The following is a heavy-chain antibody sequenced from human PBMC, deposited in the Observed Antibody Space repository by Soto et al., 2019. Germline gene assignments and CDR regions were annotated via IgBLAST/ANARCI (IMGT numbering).Heavy chain of an antibody. V-gene: IGHV1-3*01. CDR1: GYTFTNYD. D-gene: IGHD2-15*01. J-gene: IGHJ4*02. CDR3: ARGPGGPDGPGDY. CDR2: INAGNGNT. Sequence: QVQLVQSGAEVKKPGASVKVSCKASGYTFTNYDMHWVRQAPGQRLEWMGWINAGNGNTKYSQKFQGRVTITRDTSASTAYMDLSSLRSEDTAVYYCARGPGGPDGPGDYWGQGSLVTVSS.